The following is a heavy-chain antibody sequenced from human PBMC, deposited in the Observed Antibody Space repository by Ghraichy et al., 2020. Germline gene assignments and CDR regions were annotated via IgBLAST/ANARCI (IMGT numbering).Heavy chain of an antibody. CDR3: ARENQGGGYSPFDY. D-gene: IGHD5-18*01. V-gene: IGHV3-48*02. CDR2: ISSSSSTI. Sequence: LSLTCEASRFTFSTYSMNWVRQAPGKGLEWVSYISSSSSTIYYADSVKGRFTISRDNAKNSLYLQMNSLRDEDTAVYYCARENQGGGYSPFDYWGQGTLVTVSS. J-gene: IGHJ4*02. CDR1: RFTFSTYS.